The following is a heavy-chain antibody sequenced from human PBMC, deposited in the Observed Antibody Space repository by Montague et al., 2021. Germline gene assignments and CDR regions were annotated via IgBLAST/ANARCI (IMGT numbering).Heavy chain of an antibody. CDR2: IYDSVTT. Sequence: SETLSLTCTVTGGSISDFYWSWIRQSPEKGLEWIGYIYDSVTTNYNPSLKSRGTISADTTMNQFSLNLRSVTAADTAVYFCARRLGIGDRFDYWGQGTLVTVSS. D-gene: IGHD3-10*01. CDR1: GGSISDFY. CDR3: ARRLGIGDRFDY. J-gene: IGHJ4*02. V-gene: IGHV4-59*08.